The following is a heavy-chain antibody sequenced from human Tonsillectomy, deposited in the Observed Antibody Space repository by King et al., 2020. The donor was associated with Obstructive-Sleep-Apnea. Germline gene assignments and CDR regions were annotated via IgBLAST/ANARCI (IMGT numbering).Heavy chain of an antibody. D-gene: IGHD4-23*01. CDR2: IIPFFGTP. CDR1: GGIFNTHA. Sequence: VQLVESGAEVKRPGSSVTVSCKASGGIFNTHAFSWVRQAPGQGLEWMGDIIPFFGTPHYSQMFQGRVTITADESTTTVYLDVTSLRSDDTAIYYCARGPHLGTRRVGGFDFWGLGTLVTVSA. V-gene: IGHV1-69*01. J-gene: IGHJ4*02. CDR3: ARGPHLGTRRVGGFDF.